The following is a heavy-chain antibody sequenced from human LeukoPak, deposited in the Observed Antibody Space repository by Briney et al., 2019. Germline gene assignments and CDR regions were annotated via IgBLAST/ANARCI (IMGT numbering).Heavy chain of an antibody. CDR2: IISDESNT. Sequence: GGSLRLSCTASGFTFSNYWMHWVRQAPGKGPVWVSRIISDESNTDYAGSVRGRFTISRDNSNNKVFLQMNSLRPEDTAIYYCAKDLMYVRFSCPGTWGQGTLVTVSS. CDR1: GFTFSNYW. V-gene: IGHV3-74*01. J-gene: IGHJ5*02. D-gene: IGHD2-8*01. CDR3: AKDLMYVRFSCPGT.